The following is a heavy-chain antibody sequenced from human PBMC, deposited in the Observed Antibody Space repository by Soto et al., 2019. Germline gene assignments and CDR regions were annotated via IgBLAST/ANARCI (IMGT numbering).Heavy chain of an antibody. CDR1: GFTFSSYG. D-gene: IGHD3-22*01. Sequence: GGSLRLSCAASGFTFSSYGMHWVRQAPGKGLEWVAVIWYDGGNKYYADSVKGRFTISRDNSKNTLYLQMNSLRAEDTAVYSCARDSYYYDSSGYFDYWGQGTLVTVSS. CDR2: IWYDGGNK. V-gene: IGHV3-33*01. CDR3: ARDSYYYDSSGYFDY. J-gene: IGHJ4*02.